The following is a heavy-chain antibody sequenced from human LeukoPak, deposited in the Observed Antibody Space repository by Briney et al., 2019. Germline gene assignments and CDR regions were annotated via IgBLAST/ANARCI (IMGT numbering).Heavy chain of an antibody. Sequence: SVKVSCKASGGTFSSYAISWVRQAPGQGLEWMGGIIPIFGTANYAQKFQGRVTITTDESTSTAYMELSSLRSEDTAVYYCARGSIMITFGRVMSPDYWGQGTLVTVSS. J-gene: IGHJ4*02. D-gene: IGHD3-16*01. CDR1: GGTFSSYA. V-gene: IGHV1-69*05. CDR2: IIPIFGTA. CDR3: ARGSIMITFGRVMSPDY.